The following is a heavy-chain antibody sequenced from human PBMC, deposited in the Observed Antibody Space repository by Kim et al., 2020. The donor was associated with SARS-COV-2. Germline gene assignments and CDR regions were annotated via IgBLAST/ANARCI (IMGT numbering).Heavy chain of an antibody. Sequence: PSLKSRVTISVDTSKNQFSLKLSSVTAADTAVYYCARGPSYDSSGRLFDPWGQRTLVTVSS. J-gene: IGHJ5*02. CDR3: ARGPSYDSSGRLFDP. D-gene: IGHD3-22*01. V-gene: IGHV4-31*02.